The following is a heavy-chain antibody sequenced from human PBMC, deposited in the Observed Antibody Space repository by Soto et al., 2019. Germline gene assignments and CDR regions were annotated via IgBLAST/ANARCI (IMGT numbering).Heavy chain of an antibody. J-gene: IGHJ4*02. CDR3: AREDYDFWSGYLNSYYFDY. CDR1: GGTFSSYA. D-gene: IGHD3-3*01. Sequence: SVKVSCKASGGTFSSYAISWVRQAPGQGLEWMGGIIPIFGTANYAQKFQGRVTITADESTSTAYMELSSLRSEDTAVYYCAREDYDFWSGYLNSYYFDYWGQGTLVTVSS. V-gene: IGHV1-69*13. CDR2: IIPIFGTA.